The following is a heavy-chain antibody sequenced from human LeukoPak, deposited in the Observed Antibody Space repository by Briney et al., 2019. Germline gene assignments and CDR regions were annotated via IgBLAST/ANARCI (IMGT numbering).Heavy chain of an antibody. Sequence: ASVKVSCKASGSTFTSYGFSWVRQAPGQGLEWMGWISAYSGNTNYAQKFQGRVTMSRDTSTSTAYTELRSLRSDDTAVYYCARGGSGTNPFDFWGRGTLVTVSS. D-gene: IGHD6-19*01. V-gene: IGHV1-18*01. J-gene: IGHJ4*02. CDR1: GSTFTSYG. CDR3: ARGGSGTNPFDF. CDR2: ISAYSGNT.